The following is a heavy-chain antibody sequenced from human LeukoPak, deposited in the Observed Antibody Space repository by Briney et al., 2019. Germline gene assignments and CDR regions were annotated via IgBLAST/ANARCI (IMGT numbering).Heavy chain of an antibody. V-gene: IGHV3-7*01. Sequence: HPGGSLRLSCAVSGFTFSSYWMSWVRQAPGKGLEWVANIKEDGTKKYYQDSVKGRFTISRDNAKNSLYLQMNSLRAEDTAVYYCAREVVLSTSAWFEYWGQGTLVTVSS. D-gene: IGHD3-22*01. CDR1: GFTFSSYW. CDR2: IKEDGTKK. CDR3: AREVVLSTSAWFEY. J-gene: IGHJ4*02.